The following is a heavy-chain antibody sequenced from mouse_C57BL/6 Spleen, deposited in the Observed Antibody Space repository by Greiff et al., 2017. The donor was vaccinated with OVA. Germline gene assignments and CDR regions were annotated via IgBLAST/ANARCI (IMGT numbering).Heavy chain of an antibody. D-gene: IGHD2-12*01. CDR1: GYTFTSYW. CDR2: IYPGSGST. J-gene: IGHJ2*01. CDR3: ARRTDGILEYYFDY. V-gene: IGHV1-55*01. Sequence: QVQLQQPGAELVKPGASVKMSCKASGYTFTSYWITWVKQRPGQGLEWIGDIYPGSGSTNYNEKFKSKATLTVDTSSSTAYMQLSSLTSEDSAVYYCARRTDGILEYYFDYWGQGTTLTVSS.